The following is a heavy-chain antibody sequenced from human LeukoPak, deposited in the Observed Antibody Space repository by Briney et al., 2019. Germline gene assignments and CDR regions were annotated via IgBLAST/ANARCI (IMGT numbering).Heavy chain of an antibody. CDR1: GGSFSGYY. D-gene: IGHD4-11*01. CDR3: ARVVGSVTRYFDY. Sequence: PSETQSLTCAVYGGSFSGYYWSWIRQPPGKGLEWIGEINHSGSTNYNPSLKSRVTISVDTSKNQFSLKLSSVTAADTAVYYCARVVGSVTRYFDYWGQGTLVTVSS. J-gene: IGHJ4*02. V-gene: IGHV4-34*01. CDR2: INHSGST.